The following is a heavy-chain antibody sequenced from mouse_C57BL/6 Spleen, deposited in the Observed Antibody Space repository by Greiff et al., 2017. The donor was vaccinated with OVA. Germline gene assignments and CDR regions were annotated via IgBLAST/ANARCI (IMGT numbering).Heavy chain of an antibody. Sequence: QVQLKESGAELVWPGTSVKVSCKASGYAFSNYLIAGVKQRPGPGLEWIGVLNPGSGGTRYHEKFKGKATLTADKSSSTCYMQLSSLTSEDSAVYFGARGEPHYFDYWDQGTTLTVSS. V-gene: IGHV1-54*01. CDR3: ARGEPHYFDY. CDR2: LNPGSGGT. J-gene: IGHJ2*01. CDR1: GYAFSNYL.